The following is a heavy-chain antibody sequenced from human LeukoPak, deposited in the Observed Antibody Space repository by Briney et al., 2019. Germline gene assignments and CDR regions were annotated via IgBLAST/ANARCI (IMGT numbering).Heavy chain of an antibody. J-gene: IGHJ4*02. CDR1: GGSISSYY. Sequence: SETLSLTCTVPGGSISSYYWSWIRQPPGKGLEWIGYIYYSGSTNYNPSLKSRVTISVDTSKNQFSLKLTSVTATDTAMYYCARQDYSGTYLFDYWGQGTLVTVSS. CDR3: ARQDYSGTYLFDY. CDR2: IYYSGST. V-gene: IGHV4-59*08. D-gene: IGHD1-26*01.